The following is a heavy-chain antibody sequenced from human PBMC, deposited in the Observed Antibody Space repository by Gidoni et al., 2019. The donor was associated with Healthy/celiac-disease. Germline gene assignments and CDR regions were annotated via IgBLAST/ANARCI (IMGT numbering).Heavy chain of an antibody. Sequence: EVQLLESGGGLVQPGGSLRLAWAASGFTFSSYAMTWVRQAPGKGLAWCSAISGSGGSTYYADSVKGRFTISRDNSKNTLYLQMNSLRAEDTAVYYCEGSEAARPNYWGQGTLVTVSS. V-gene: IGHV3-23*01. CDR3: EGSEAARPNY. J-gene: IGHJ4*02. D-gene: IGHD6-6*01. CDR1: GFTFSSYA. CDR2: ISGSGGST.